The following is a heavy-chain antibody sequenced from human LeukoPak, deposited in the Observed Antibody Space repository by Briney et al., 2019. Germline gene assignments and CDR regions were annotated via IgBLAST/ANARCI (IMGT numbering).Heavy chain of an antibody. CDR1: GGSISSSSYY. V-gene: IGHV4-39*01. CDR3: ARHNLDYYGSGSYYNRFDY. J-gene: IGHJ4*02. Sequence: KPSETLSLTCTVSGGSISSSSYYWGWIRQPLGKGLEWIGSIYYSGSTYYNPSLKSRVTISVDTSKNQFSLKLSSVTAADTAVYYCARHNLDYYGSGSYYNRFDYWGQGTLVTVSS. D-gene: IGHD3-10*01. CDR2: IYYSGST.